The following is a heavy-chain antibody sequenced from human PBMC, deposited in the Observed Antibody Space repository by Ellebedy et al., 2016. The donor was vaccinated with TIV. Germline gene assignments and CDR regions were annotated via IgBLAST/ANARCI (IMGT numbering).Heavy chain of an antibody. D-gene: IGHD1-1*01. J-gene: IGHJ4*02. CDR3: AGRAYNWNDGSLFDY. CDR2: IKQDGSEK. Sequence: GGSLRLSCAASGFTFSSYWMSWVRQAPGKGLEWVANIKQDGSEKYYVDSVKGRFTISRDDAKNSLYLQMNSLRAEDTAVYYCAGRAYNWNDGSLFDYWGQGTLVTDSS. CDR1: GFTFSSYW. V-gene: IGHV3-7*03.